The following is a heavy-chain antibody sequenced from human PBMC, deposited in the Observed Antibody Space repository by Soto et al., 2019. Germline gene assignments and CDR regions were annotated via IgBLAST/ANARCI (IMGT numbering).Heavy chain of an antibody. J-gene: IGHJ3*02. CDR2: IRYDGSNK. CDR1: GFTFSSYG. Sequence: QVQLVESGGGVVQPGRSLRLSCAASGFTFSSYGMHWVRQAPGKGLEWVAVIRYDGSNKYYADSVKGRFTISRDNSKTTLYPQMNSLRAEDTTVYYCERVLEGTTIFGVVIREPDAFDIWGQRTMVTVSS. CDR3: ERVLEGTTIFGVVIREPDAFDI. D-gene: IGHD3-3*01. V-gene: IGHV3-33*01.